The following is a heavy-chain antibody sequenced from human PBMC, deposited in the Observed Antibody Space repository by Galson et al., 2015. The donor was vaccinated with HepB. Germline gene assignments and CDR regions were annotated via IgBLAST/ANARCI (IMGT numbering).Heavy chain of an antibody. Sequence: SVKVSCKASGYTFTSYAMHWVRQAPGQRLEWMGWINAGNGNTKYSQKFQGRVTITRDTSASTAYMELSSLRSEDTAVYYCARDRAPTDYYGRQNWFDPWGQGTLVTVSS. J-gene: IGHJ5*02. CDR2: INAGNGNT. D-gene: IGHD3-10*01. CDR1: GYTFTSYA. CDR3: ARDRAPTDYYGRQNWFDP. V-gene: IGHV1-3*01.